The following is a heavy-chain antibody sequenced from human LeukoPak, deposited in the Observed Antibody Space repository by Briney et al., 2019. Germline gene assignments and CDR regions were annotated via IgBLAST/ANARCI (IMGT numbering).Heavy chain of an antibody. J-gene: IGHJ4*02. Sequence: GKSLRLSCAASGSTFSRYGMHWVRQAPGKGLEWVAVIWNDGNPKYYADSVKGRFTISRDNSNNMLFLQMNGLGPEDTAVYYCAKSGTTMTNYYSDYWGRGTLVTVSS. CDR3: AKSGTTMTNYYSDY. CDR1: GSTFSRYG. D-gene: IGHD1-26*01. CDR2: IWNDGNPK. V-gene: IGHV3-30*18.